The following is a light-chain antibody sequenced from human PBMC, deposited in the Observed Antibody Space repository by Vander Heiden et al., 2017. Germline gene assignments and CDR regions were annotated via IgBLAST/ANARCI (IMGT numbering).Light chain of an antibody. CDR2: DAS. J-gene: IGKJ4*01. CDR3: QQYDSLPLT. Sequence: DIQMTQSPSSLSASVGDRVTITCHASQDINNYLNWYQQKPGKATELMIYDASNLETGVTSRFSGSGSGRDFTFTISSLQPEDIATYYCQQYDSLPLTFGGGTKVDIK. V-gene: IGKV1-33*01. CDR1: QDINNY.